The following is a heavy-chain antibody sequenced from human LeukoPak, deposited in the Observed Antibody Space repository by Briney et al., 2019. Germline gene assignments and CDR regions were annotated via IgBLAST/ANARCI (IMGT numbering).Heavy chain of an antibody. V-gene: IGHV1-69*06. CDR1: GGTFSSYA. Sequence: SVKVSCKASGGTFSSYAISWVRQAPGQGLEWMGGIIPIFGTANYAQKFQGRVTITADKSTSTAYMELSSLRSEDTAVYYCARGSYYYDSSGSLDYWGQGTLVTVSS. CDR3: ARGSYYYDSSGSLDY. D-gene: IGHD3-22*01. J-gene: IGHJ4*02. CDR2: IIPIFGTA.